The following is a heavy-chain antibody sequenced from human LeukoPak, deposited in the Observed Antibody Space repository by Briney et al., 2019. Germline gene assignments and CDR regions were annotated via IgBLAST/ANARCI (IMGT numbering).Heavy chain of an antibody. J-gene: IGHJ6*02. CDR2: IIPIFGIA. Sequence: SVKVSCKASGGTFSSYAISWVRQAPGQGLEWMGRIIPIFGIANYAQKFQGRVTITADKSTRTAYMELSSLRSEDTAVYYCARDLESSRYYYYGMDVWGQGTTVTVSS. D-gene: IGHD1-1*01. V-gene: IGHV1-69*04. CDR1: GGTFSSYA. CDR3: ARDLESSRYYYYGMDV.